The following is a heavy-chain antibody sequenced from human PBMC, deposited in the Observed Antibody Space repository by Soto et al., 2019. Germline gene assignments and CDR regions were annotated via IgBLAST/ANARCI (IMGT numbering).Heavy chain of an antibody. Sequence: EVHLVESGGGLVKPGGSLGLSCAASGFTFSSYLMNWVRQAPGKGLEWVSAISGSSSYIYYTDSVRGRFTISRDNAKNSVYLQMNSLRVEDTAVYYCARDPSGALPGFDYWGQGILVTVSS. V-gene: IGHV3-21*01. J-gene: IGHJ4*02. CDR1: GFTFSSYL. D-gene: IGHD3-3*01. CDR3: ARDPSGALPGFDY. CDR2: ISGSSSYI.